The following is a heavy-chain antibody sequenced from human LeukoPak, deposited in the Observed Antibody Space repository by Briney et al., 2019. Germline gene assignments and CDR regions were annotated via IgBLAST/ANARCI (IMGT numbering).Heavy chain of an antibody. CDR2: IRYDGSNK. CDR3: AKDLVFGELDY. CDR1: GFTFSSYG. V-gene: IGHV3-30*02. D-gene: IGHD3-10*01. Sequence: GGSLRLSCAASGFTFSSYGMHWVRQAPCKGLEWVAFIRYDGSNKYYADSVKGRFTISRDNSKNTLYLQMNSLRAEDTAVYYCAKDLVFGELDYWGQGTLVTVSS. J-gene: IGHJ4*02.